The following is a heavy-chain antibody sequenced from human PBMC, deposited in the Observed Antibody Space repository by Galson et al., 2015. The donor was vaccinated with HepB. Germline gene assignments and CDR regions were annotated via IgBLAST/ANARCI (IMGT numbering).Heavy chain of an antibody. CDR3: ARVLRRYGYWYALNGFDY. V-gene: IGHV4-34*01. CDR2: INHSGST. D-gene: IGHD5-18*01. Sequence: LSLTCAVYGGSFSGYYWSWIRQPPGKGLEWIGEINHSGSTNYNPSLKSRVTISVDTSKNQFSLKLSSVTAADTALYYCARVLRRYGYWYALNGFDYWGQGTLVTVSS. J-gene: IGHJ4*02. CDR1: GGSFSGYY.